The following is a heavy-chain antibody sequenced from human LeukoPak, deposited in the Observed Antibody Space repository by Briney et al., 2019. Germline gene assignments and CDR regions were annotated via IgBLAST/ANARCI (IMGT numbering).Heavy chain of an antibody. CDR3: AKDEVCGALDSFDI. J-gene: IGHJ3*02. D-gene: IGHD1-26*01. CDR1: RLTPSTNA. V-gene: IGHV3-23*01. Sequence: PGGSLRLSCVASRLTPSTNAMGWVPQAPGKGLEWVSAISGRGGGTYYADSVKGRFTISRDNSKNTLSFKMNGLRAEGTAVYDCAKDEVCGALDSFDIWGQGTMVTVSS. CDR2: ISGRGGGT.